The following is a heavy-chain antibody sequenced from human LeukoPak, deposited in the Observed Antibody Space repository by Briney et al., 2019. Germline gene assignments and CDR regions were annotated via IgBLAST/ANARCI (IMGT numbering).Heavy chain of an antibody. CDR1: GFTFGDYT. CDR3: TRPAVVTRVDAFDI. J-gene: IGHJ3*02. D-gene: IGHD4-23*01. V-gene: IGHV3-49*04. Sequence: PGGSLRLSCTSSGFTFGDYTVSWVRQAPGRGLEWVGFIRSKLYGGTTEYAASVKGRFTISRDDSKSLAYLQMNSLKTEDTAVYYCTRPAVVTRVDAFDIWGQGTMVTVSS. CDR2: IRSKLYGGTT.